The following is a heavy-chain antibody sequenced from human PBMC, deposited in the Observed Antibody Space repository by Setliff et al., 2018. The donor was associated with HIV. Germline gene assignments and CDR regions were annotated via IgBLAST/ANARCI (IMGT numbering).Heavy chain of an antibody. CDR3: AGYRAAAVTWYFGL. D-gene: IGHD6-13*01. J-gene: IGHJ2*01. Sequence: GESLKISCAASGFTFSSYSMTWVRQAPGKGLEWVSSISSSSSYIYYADSVKGRFTISGDNAKNSLYLQMNSLRAEDTAVYYCAGYRAAAVTWYFGLWGRGTLVTVSS. CDR2: ISSSSSYI. CDR1: GFTFSSYS. V-gene: IGHV3-21*01.